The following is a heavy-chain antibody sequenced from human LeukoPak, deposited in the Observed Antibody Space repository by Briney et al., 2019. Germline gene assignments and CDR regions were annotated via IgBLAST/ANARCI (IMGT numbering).Heavy chain of an antibody. CDR2: ISAYNGNT. V-gene: IGHV1-18*01. J-gene: IGHJ3*02. CDR1: GYTFTSYG. CDR3: ARDRPSYDPVQQIDAFDI. Sequence: ASVKVSCKASGYTFTSYGISWVRQAPGQGLEWMGWISAYNGNTNYAQKLQGRVTMTTDTSTSTAYMELRSLRSDDTAVYYCARDRPSYDPVQQIDAFDIWGQGTMVTVSS. D-gene: IGHD1-1*01.